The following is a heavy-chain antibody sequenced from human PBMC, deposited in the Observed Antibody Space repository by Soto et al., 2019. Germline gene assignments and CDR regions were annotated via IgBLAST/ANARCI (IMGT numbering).Heavy chain of an antibody. V-gene: IGHV1-18*01. CDR2: ISAYNGNT. D-gene: IGHD3-22*01. J-gene: IGHJ4*02. Sequence: ASVKVSCKASGYTFTSYGISWVRQAPGQGLEWMGWISAYNGNTNYAQKLQGRVTMTTDKSINTAYLQWSSLKASDSAVYYCERHLGTYYYDGSGRSLDFWGQGTLVTVSS. CDR3: ERHLGTYYYDGSGRSLDF. CDR1: GYTFTSYG.